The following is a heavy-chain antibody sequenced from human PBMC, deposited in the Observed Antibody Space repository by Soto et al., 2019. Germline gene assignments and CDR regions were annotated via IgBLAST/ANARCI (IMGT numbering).Heavy chain of an antibody. CDR1: GYPFTSYP. Sequence: SVKVSCKASGYPFTSYPMRWVRQAPGQRLEWMGWINVGNSNTKYSQKFQGRVTISRGTCASTAYLELSSLRSEDTAVYYCARARYIYASSGLDYWGQGTLVTVSS. J-gene: IGHJ4*02. CDR3: ARARYIYASSGLDY. D-gene: IGHD3-22*01. V-gene: IGHV1-3*01. CDR2: INVGNSNT.